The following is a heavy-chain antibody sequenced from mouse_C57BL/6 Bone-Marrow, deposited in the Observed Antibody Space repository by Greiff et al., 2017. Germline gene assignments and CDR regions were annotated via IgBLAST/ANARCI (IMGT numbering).Heavy chain of an antibody. CDR3: AGYYYGSSPYWYFDV. CDR2: ISDGGSYT. D-gene: IGHD1-1*01. J-gene: IGHJ1*03. V-gene: IGHV5-4*01. Sequence: EVQVVESGGGLVKPGGSLKLSCAASGFTFSSYAMSWVRQTPEKRLEWVATISDGGSYTYYPDNVKGRFTISRDNAKNNLYLQMSHLKSEDTAMYYCAGYYYGSSPYWYFDVWGTGTTVTVSS. CDR1: GFTFSSYA.